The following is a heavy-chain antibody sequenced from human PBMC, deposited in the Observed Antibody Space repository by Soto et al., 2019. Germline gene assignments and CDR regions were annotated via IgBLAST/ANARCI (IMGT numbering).Heavy chain of an antibody. J-gene: IGHJ6*02. CDR2: ISASGTDT. CDR1: GFRFRSHA. V-gene: IGHV3-23*01. Sequence: GGSLRLSCAASGFRFRSHAMHWVRQAPGKGLEWVAGISASGTDTFYADSVKGRFTVSRDNSDNIVSLMMRALTTDDTATYYCLKNPDLWGQGTAVTVSS. CDR3: LKNPDL.